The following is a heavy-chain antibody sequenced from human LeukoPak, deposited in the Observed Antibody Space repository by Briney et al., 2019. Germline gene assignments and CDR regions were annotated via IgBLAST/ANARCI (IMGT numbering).Heavy chain of an antibody. CDR3: AKDWTHPDP. Sequence: AGGSLRLSCAASGFTFSSYGMHWVRQAPGKGLEWVAVISYDGSNKYYADSVKGRFTISRDNSKNTLYLQMNSLRAEDTAVYYCAKDWTHPDPWGQGTLVTVSS. D-gene: IGHD3/OR15-3a*01. CDR2: ISYDGSNK. CDR1: GFTFSSYG. J-gene: IGHJ5*02. V-gene: IGHV3-30*18.